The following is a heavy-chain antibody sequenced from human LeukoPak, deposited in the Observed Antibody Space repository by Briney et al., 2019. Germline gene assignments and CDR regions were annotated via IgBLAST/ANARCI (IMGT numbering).Heavy chain of an antibody. J-gene: IGHJ5*02. CDR3: ARQYTMVRGVIPWFDP. V-gene: IGHV5-51*01. Sequence: GESLKISCKGSGYSFTTYWIGWVRHMPGKGLEWMGLIYPGDSDTRYSPSFQGQVTISADKSISTAYLQWSSLKASDTAMYYCARQYTMVRGVIPWFDPWGHGTLVTVPS. CDR2: IYPGDSDT. D-gene: IGHD3-10*01. CDR1: GYSFTTYW.